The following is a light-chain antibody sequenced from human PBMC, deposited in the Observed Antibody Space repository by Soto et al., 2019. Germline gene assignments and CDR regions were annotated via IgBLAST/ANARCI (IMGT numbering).Light chain of an antibody. J-gene: IGKJ1*01. CDR3: QHYNSYSEA. CDR2: KAS. V-gene: IGKV1-5*03. Sequence: DIQMTQSPSTLSGSVGARVTITCRASQTISCWLAWYQQKPGKAPKLLIYKASTLKSGVPSRFSGSGSGTEFTLTISNLQPYDFATYYCQHYNSYSEAFGQGTKVELK. CDR1: QTISCW.